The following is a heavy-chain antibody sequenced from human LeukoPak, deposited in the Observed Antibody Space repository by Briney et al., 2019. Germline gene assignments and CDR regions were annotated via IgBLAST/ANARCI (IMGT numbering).Heavy chain of an antibody. J-gene: IGHJ3*02. Sequence: GGSLRLSCAASGFTFSNAWMSWVRQAPGKGLEWVGRIKSKTDGGTTDYAAPVKGRFTISRDDSKNTLYLQMNSLKTEDTAVYYCTTDFNDSGSFDAFDIWGQGTMVTVSS. CDR3: TTDFNDSGSFDAFDI. V-gene: IGHV3-15*01. CDR2: IKSKTDGGTT. CDR1: GFTFSNAW. D-gene: IGHD3-10*01.